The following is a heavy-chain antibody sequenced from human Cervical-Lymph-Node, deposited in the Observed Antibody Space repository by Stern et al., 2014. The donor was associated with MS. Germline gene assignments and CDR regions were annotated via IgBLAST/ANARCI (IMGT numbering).Heavy chain of an antibody. CDR3: STFVFY. D-gene: IGHD3-16*01. CDR2: IGSGGTAI. Sequence: QVQLMQSGGGLVKPGGSLRLSCRASGSNFTDYYINWIRQAPGKGLEWISYIGSGGTAIFYADSVKGRFTISRDNTKNSVYLEMNSLRVDDTAIYYCSTFVFYWGQGTLVTVSS. J-gene: IGHJ4*02. CDR1: GSNFTDYY. V-gene: IGHV3-11*01.